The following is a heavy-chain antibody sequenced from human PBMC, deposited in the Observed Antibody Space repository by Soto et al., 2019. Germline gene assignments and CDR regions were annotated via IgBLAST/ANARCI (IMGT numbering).Heavy chain of an antibody. CDR3: AKYPFYYYYYGMDV. V-gene: IGHV3-23*01. CDR2: ISGSGGST. CDR1: GFTFSSYA. J-gene: IGHJ6*02. Sequence: GSLRLSCAASGFTFSSYAMSWVRQAPGKGLEWVSAISGSGGSTYYADSVKGRFTISRDNSKNTLYLQMNSLRAEDTAVYYCAKYPFYYYYYGMDVWGQGTTVTVSS.